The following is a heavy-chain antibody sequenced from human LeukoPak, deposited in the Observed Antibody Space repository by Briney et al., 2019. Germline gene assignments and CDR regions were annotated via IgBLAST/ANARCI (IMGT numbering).Heavy chain of an antibody. Sequence: ASVKVSCKASGYTFTIYGISLVRQAPGQGLELKGLISAYNGNTNYSQKLQGRVSMTTDTSTSTAYMELRSLRSDDTAVYYCAREDYFDYWGQGTLVTVSS. CDR2: ISAYNGNT. J-gene: IGHJ4*02. CDR3: AREDYFDY. V-gene: IGHV1-18*04. CDR1: GYTFTIYG.